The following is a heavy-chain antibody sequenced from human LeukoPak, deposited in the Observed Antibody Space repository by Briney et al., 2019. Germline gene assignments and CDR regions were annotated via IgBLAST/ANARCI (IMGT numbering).Heavy chain of an antibody. D-gene: IGHD3/OR15-3a*01. CDR2: INGDGDDT. Sequence: PGGSLRLSCAASGFTLNSYAMSWVRQAPGKGLEWVSSINGDGDDTSYADSVKGRFTISRDNSKNTLYLPMNSLRAEDTAVYYCARRGHYSFASWGQGTLVTVSS. CDR3: ARRGHYSFAS. J-gene: IGHJ4*02. V-gene: IGHV3-23*01. CDR1: GFTLNSYA.